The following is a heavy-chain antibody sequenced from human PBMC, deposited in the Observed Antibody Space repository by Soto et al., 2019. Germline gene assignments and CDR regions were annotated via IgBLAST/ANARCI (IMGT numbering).Heavy chain of an antibody. J-gene: IGHJ4*02. D-gene: IGHD3-16*02. CDR3: AKGDYDYVWGSSRGY. CDR2: ISYDGSNK. CDR1: GLTFSSYG. Sequence: GGSLRLSCAASGLTFSSYGMHWVRQAPGKGLEWVAVISYDGSNKYYADSVKGRFTISRDNSKNTLYLQMNSLRAEDTAVYYCAKGDYDYVWGSSRGYWGQGTLVTVSS. V-gene: IGHV3-30*18.